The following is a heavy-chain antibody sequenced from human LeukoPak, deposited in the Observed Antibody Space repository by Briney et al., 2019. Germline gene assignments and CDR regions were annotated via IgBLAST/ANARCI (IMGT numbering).Heavy chain of an antibody. V-gene: IGHV3-53*01. Sequence: GGSLRLSCAASGFSVSSNYMSWVRRAPGKGLEWVSVIFSGGSTYYADSVKGRFTISRDDSKNTVYLQLNSLRAEDTAVYYCARTLPGSYSDCWGQGTLVAVS. CDR2: IFSGGST. J-gene: IGHJ4*02. D-gene: IGHD7-27*01. CDR3: ARTLPGSYSDC. CDR1: GFSVSSNY.